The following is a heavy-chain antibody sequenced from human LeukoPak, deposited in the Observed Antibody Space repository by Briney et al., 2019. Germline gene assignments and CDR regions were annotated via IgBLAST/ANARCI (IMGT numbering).Heavy chain of an antibody. CDR3: ARRWGLADSSADV. V-gene: IGHV3-7*01. D-gene: IGHD3-22*01. CDR2: IKQDGSEK. J-gene: IGHJ6*04. CDR1: GFIFSSYG. Sequence: PGGSLRLSCAASGFIFSSYGMHWVRQAPGKGLEWVANIKQDGSEKYYVDSVKGRFTISRDNAKNSLYLQMNSLRAEDTAVYYCARRWGLADSSADVWGKGTTVTVSS.